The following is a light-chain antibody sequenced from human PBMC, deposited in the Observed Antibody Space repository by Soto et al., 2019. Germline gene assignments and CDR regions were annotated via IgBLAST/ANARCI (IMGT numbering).Light chain of an antibody. CDR3: QQTSSFPLA. CDR2: AAS. Sequence: DIQMTQSPSSVSASVGDSLTSTCRASQGITSWLAWYQQKPGRAPKLLIYAASNLQSGVPSRFSGSGSGTDFTLTISSLQPEDFGTYYCQQTSSFPLALGGGTKVEIK. V-gene: IGKV1-12*01. J-gene: IGKJ4*01. CDR1: QGITSW.